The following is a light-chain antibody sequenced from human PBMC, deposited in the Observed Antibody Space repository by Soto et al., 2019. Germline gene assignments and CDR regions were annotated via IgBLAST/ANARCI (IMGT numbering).Light chain of an antibody. CDR2: DAS. CDR3: KKYGNTPLT. J-gene: IGKJ4*01. V-gene: IGKV3-20*01. CDR1: QSVANNY. Sequence: EIVLTQSPGTLSLSPGERATLSCRASQSVANNYLAWYQQKPGQAPRFLIYDASSRATGIPDRFSGSGSGTDFTLTISRLEPEDFEVYYCKKYGNTPLTLDGGTKVEIK.